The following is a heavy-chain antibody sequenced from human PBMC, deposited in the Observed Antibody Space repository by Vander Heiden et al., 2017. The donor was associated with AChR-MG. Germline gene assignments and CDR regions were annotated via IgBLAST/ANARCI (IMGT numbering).Heavy chain of an antibody. V-gene: IGHV3-23*01. CDR2: ISGSGGST. J-gene: IGHJ6*02. Sequence: EVQLFESGGGLVQPGGSLRLSRAASGSTFGSYAMSWVRQAPGKGLEWVSAISGSGGSTYYADSVKGRFTISRDNSKNTLYLQMNSLRAEDTAVYYCAKADTEWLDYGMDVWGQGTTVTVSS. D-gene: IGHD3-3*01. CDR3: AKADTEWLDYGMDV. CDR1: GSTFGSYA.